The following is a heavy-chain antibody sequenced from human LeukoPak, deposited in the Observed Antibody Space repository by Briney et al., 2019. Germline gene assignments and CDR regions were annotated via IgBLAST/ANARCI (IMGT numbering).Heavy chain of an antibody. CDR2: ISAYNGNT. Sequence: ASVKVSCKASGYTFTSYGISWVRQAPGQGLEWMGWISAYNGNTNYAQKLQGRVTMTTDTSTSTAYMELRSLRSDDTAVYYCARDHLRFLERLAAFDIWGQGTMVTVSS. V-gene: IGHV1-18*01. CDR3: ARDHLRFLERLAAFDI. D-gene: IGHD3-3*01. J-gene: IGHJ3*02. CDR1: GYTFTSYG.